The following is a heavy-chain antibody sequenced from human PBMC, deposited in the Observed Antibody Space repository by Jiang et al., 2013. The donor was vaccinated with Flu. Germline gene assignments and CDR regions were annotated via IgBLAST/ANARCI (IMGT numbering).Heavy chain of an antibody. CDR2: ISGHGDGT. Sequence: VQLVESGGDLVQPGGSLGLSCAASGLTFKNHAMTWVRQAPRKGLEWVATISGHGDGTFYADSVRGRFTVSRDNSKNTVYFQMTSLRVDDTAVYYCAKGGHASFFDIWGRGTVVTVSS. V-gene: IGHV3-23*04. J-gene: IGHJ3*02. CDR1: GLTFKNHA. D-gene: IGHD5-12*01. CDR3: AKGGHASFFDI.